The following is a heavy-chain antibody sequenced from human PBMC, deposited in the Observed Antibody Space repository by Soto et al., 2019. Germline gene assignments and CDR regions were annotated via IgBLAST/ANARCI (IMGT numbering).Heavy chain of an antibody. CDR1: GFSISSYW. D-gene: IGHD6-19*01. V-gene: IGHV3-7*03. Sequence: EVQLVESGGGLVQPGGSLRLSCEASGFSISSYWMNWVRQAPGKGLEWVAIIEKDGSEIHYVDSVRGRFTISRDNAKNSLYLQMNGPRAEDTAVYYCAGGIGWWIDYWGRGTLVTVSS. J-gene: IGHJ4*02. CDR3: AGGIGWWIDY. CDR2: IEKDGSEI.